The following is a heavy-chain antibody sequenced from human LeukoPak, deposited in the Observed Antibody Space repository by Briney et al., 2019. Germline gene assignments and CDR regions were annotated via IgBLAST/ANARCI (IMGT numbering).Heavy chain of an antibody. J-gene: IGHJ6*03. V-gene: IGHV1-46*01. CDR3: ARGTNDYGVYVRYYYMDV. CDR2: INPSGGST. Sequence: ASVKVSCKASGYTFTSYYMHWVRQAPGQGLEWMGIINPSGGSTSYAQKFQGRVTMTRDTSTSTVYMELSSLRSEDTAVYYCARGTNDYGVYVRYYYMDVWGKGTTVTVSS. CDR1: GYTFTSYY. D-gene: IGHD4-17*01.